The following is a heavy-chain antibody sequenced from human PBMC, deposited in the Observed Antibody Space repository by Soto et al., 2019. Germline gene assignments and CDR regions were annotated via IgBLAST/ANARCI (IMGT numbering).Heavy chain of an antibody. Sequence: QVHLQESGPGLVKPSETLSITCSVSGGSISNYYWSWIRQPAGKRLEWIGRIYSTGCTNYNPSLKSRVTMSLDTSQKQISLQLTSVTAADTAVYYCAREAFSGGVWSFDLWGRGTLVTVSS. CDR2: IYSTGCT. D-gene: IGHD2-15*01. CDR3: AREAFSGGVWSFDL. CDR1: GGSISNYY. J-gene: IGHJ2*01. V-gene: IGHV4-4*07.